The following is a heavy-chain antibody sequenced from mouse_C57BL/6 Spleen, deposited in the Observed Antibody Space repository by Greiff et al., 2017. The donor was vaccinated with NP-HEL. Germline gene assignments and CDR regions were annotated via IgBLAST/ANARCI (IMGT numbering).Heavy chain of an antibody. CDR3: ARGVDY. J-gene: IGHJ4*01. CDR1: GYTFTSYW. V-gene: IGHV1-55*01. Sequence: QVQLQQPGAELVKPGASVKMSCKASGYTFTSYWITWVKQRPGQGLEWIGDIYPGSGSTNYNEKFKSQATLPVDPSSSTAYLQLSRLPSEDSAVFYGARGVDYWGQGTSVTGSS. CDR2: IYPGSGST.